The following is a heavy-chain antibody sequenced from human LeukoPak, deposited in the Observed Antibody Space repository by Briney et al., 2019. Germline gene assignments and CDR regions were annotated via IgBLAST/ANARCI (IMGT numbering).Heavy chain of an antibody. CDR2: IYTIGST. Sequence: SETLSLTCTVSCGSISSVIYYWSWIRQPAGKGLEWIRRIYTIGSTNYNPSLKPRVTISVHTSKNHFSLELSSVTAADTAVYYCAREGGYSGSYYVYYWGQGTLVTVSS. D-gene: IGHD1-26*01. V-gene: IGHV4-61*02. J-gene: IGHJ4*02. CDR1: CGSISSVIYY. CDR3: AREGGYSGSYYVYY.